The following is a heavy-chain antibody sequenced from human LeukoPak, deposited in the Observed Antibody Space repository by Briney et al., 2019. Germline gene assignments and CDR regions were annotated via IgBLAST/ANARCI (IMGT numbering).Heavy chain of an antibody. CDR2: IYYSGST. Sequence: PSETLSLTCTVSGGAISSGDYYWSWIRQPPGKGLEWLGYIYYSGSTYYNPSLKSRVTISVDTSKNQFSLKLSSVTAADTAVYYCARHATESTIFGVAIPNNWFDPWGQGTLVTVSS. J-gene: IGHJ5*02. CDR1: GGAISSGDYY. D-gene: IGHD3-3*01. CDR3: ARHATESTIFGVAIPNNWFDP. V-gene: IGHV4-30-4*08.